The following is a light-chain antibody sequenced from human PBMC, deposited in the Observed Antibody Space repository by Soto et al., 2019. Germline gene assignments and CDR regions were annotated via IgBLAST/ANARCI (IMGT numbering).Light chain of an antibody. V-gene: IGLV2-14*03. Sequence: QSVLTQPASVSGSPGQSITISCTGATTDVDGYDYVSWYQQHPGQAPKLMIFDVNNRPSGVSGRFSGSKSGDTASLTISGLQAEDDGDYYCTSYTGNAPFYVFGSGTKVTVL. CDR2: DVN. CDR3: TSYTGNAPFYV. CDR1: TTDVDGYDY. J-gene: IGLJ1*01.